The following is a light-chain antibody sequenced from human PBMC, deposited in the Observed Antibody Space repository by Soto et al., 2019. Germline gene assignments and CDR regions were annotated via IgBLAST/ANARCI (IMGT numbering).Light chain of an antibody. J-gene: IGKJ2*01. V-gene: IGKV1-5*01. CDR2: DAS. CDR3: QQYESYPYT. CDR1: QSIQTW. Sequence: DIQMTQSPSTLSASVGDRVTISCRASQSIQTWLAWYQQRPGKAPNLLIFDASDLASGVSSRFSVSGSGAEFSLTISSLQADDFATYYCQQYESYPYTFGLGTRLEIK.